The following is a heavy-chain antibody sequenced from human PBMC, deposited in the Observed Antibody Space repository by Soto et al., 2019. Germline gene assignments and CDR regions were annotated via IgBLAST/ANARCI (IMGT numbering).Heavy chain of an antibody. D-gene: IGHD5-18*01. CDR1: GFTFDDYA. CDR2: ISWNSGSI. CDR3: AKDCQPNPVYSYGYDGNYYGMDV. V-gene: IGHV3-9*01. Sequence: GGSLRLSCAASGFTFDDYAMHWVRQAPGKGLEWVSGISWNSGSIGYADSVKGRFTISRDNAKNSLYLQMNSLRAEDTALYYCAKDCQPNPVYSYGYDGNYYGMDVWGQGTTVTVSS. J-gene: IGHJ6*02.